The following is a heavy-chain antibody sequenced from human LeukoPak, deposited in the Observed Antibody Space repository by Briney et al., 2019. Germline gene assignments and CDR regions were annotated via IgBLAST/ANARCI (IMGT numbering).Heavy chain of an antibody. CDR3: ARGRRGIVVVPAATGPYGMDV. CDR1: GGSISSYY. V-gene: IGHV4-59*12. J-gene: IGHJ6*02. CDR2: IYYSGST. D-gene: IGHD2-2*01. Sequence: PSETLSLTCTVSGGSISSYYWSWIRQPPGKGLEWIGYIYYSGSTNYNPSLKSRVTISEDTSKNQFSLKLSSVTAADTAVYYCARGRRGIVVVPAATGPYGMDVWGQGTTVTVSS.